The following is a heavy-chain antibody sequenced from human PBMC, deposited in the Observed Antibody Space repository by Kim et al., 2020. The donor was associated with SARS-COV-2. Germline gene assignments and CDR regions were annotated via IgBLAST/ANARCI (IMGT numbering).Heavy chain of an antibody. J-gene: IGHJ4*02. V-gene: IGHV3-23*01. D-gene: IGHD3-16*02. CDR3: AKVSGNRIHLGELSLDY. Sequence: VKGRLSISRDKSKNTLNLQMNSLRVEDTAFFYCAKVSGNRIHLGELSLDYWGQGTLVTVSS.